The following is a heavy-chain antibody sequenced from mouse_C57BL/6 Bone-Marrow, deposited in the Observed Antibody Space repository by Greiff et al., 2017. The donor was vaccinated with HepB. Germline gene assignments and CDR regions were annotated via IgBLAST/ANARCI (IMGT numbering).Heavy chain of an antibody. J-gene: IGHJ2*01. CDR3: AWCYFDY. D-gene: IGHD1-1*02. Sequence: QVQLQQPGAELVKPGASVKLSCKASGYTFTSYWMQWVKQRPGQGLEWIGEIDPSDSYTNYNQKFKGKATLTVDTSSSTAYMQLSSLTSEDSAVYYCAWCYFDYWGQGTTLTVSS. V-gene: IGHV1-50*01. CDR1: GYTFTSYW. CDR2: IDPSDSYT.